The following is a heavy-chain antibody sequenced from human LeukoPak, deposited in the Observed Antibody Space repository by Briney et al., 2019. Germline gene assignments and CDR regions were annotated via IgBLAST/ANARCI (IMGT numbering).Heavy chain of an antibody. Sequence: SETLSLTCEVSNYPITSDYYWVWIRQPPGQGLEWIGQIFHSGIAHYNPSLKSRVTMSVDTSRSQFSVNLNSVTAADTAVYYCARAGFGTAYNRFYYSMDVWGKGTTVTVSS. CDR3: ARAGFGTAYNRFYYSMDV. D-gene: IGHD3-16*01. CDR1: NYPITSDYY. V-gene: IGHV4-38-2*01. CDR2: IFHSGIA. J-gene: IGHJ6*03.